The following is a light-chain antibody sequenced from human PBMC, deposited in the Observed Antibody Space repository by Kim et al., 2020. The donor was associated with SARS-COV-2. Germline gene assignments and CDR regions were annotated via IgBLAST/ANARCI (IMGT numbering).Light chain of an antibody. CDR2: AAS. V-gene: IGKV1D-12*01. CDR1: QTFSNW. Sequence: IQMTQSPSSVSASVGDTVTITCRASQTFSNWLVWYQQKPGKAPKLLIYAASTLHRGVPSRFSGGESGTDFTLTISNLQPEDFAGYYCQQTNNFPLSFGGGTKVDIK. J-gene: IGKJ4*01. CDR3: QQTNNFPLS.